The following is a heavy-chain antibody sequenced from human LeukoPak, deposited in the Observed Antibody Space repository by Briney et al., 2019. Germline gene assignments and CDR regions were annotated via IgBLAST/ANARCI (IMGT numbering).Heavy chain of an antibody. Sequence: KPSETLSLTCTVSGGSISSYYWSWIRQPPGKGLEGIGYIYYSGSTNYNPSLKSRVTISVDTSKNQFSLRLSSVTVADTAVYYCARDPLGDAFAIWGQGTMVTVSS. J-gene: IGHJ3*02. D-gene: IGHD3-16*01. CDR3: ARDPLGDAFAI. CDR2: IYYSGST. CDR1: GGSISSYY. V-gene: IGHV4-59*01.